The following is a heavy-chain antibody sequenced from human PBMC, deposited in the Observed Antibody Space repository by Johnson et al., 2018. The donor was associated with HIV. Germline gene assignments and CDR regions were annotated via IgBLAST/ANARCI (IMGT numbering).Heavy chain of an antibody. D-gene: IGHD7-27*01. J-gene: IGHJ3*02. V-gene: IGHV3-13*01. CDR1: GFTFSSYD. CDR3: ARGGVTGEYLAFDI. CDR2: IGTAGDT. Sequence: VQLVESGGGLVQPGGSLRLSCAASGFTFSSYDMHWVRQATGKGLEWVSAIGTAGDTYYPGSVKGRFTISRENAKNSLYLQMNSVRAGDTAVYYCARGGVTGEYLAFDIWGQGTMVTFSS.